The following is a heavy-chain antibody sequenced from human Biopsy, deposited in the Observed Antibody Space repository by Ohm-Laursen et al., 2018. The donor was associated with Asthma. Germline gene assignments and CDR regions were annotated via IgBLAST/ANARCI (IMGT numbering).Heavy chain of an antibody. CDR3: AREKVIESRGFQNWFDP. J-gene: IGHJ5*02. CDR2: IYYDGSRK. CDR1: GFTFSRHA. Sequence: SLRLSCAASGFTFSRHALHWVRQAPGKGLEWVAGIYYDGSRKYYTESVKGRFTISRDNSKNRLYLEMASLRAEDTAVYYCAREKVIESRGFQNWFDPWGQGTLVYVSS. D-gene: IGHD3-16*02. V-gene: IGHV3-33*01.